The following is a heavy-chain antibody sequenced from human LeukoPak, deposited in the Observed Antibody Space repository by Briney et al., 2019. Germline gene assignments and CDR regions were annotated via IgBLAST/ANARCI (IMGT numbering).Heavy chain of an antibody. D-gene: IGHD1/OR15-1a*01. CDR2: IYYDGNNK. CDR3: AKGGGRNIGDAFDI. V-gene: IGHV3-30*02. CDR1: GFTFSSYA. Sequence: PGGSLRLSCAASGFTFSSYAMHWVRQAPGKGLEWVAFIYYDGNNKYYADSVKGRFTISRGNSKNTLYLQMHTLRAEDTALYYCAKGGGRNIGDAFDIWGQGTLVTVSS. J-gene: IGHJ3*02.